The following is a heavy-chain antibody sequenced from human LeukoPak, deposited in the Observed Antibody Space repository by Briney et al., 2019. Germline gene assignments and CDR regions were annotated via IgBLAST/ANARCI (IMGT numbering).Heavy chain of an antibody. Sequence: SETLSLTCTVSGGFISSYYWSWIRQPPGKGLEWIGYIYYSGSTYYNPSLKSRVTMSVDRSKNQFSLKLSSMTAADTAMYYCARAPGGTGDYFDYWGQGTLVPVSS. D-gene: IGHD6-13*01. J-gene: IGHJ4*02. CDR3: ARAPGGTGDYFDY. CDR1: GGFISSYY. V-gene: IGHV4-59*12. CDR2: IYYSGST.